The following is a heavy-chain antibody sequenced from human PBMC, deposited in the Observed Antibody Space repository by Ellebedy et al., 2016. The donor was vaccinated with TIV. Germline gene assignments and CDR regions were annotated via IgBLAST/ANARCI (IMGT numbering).Heavy chain of an antibody. CDR1: GYSFTSYG. CDR3: ARDRSHILTGYSDDDY. J-gene: IGHJ4*02. D-gene: IGHD3-9*01. V-gene: IGHV1-18*01. Sequence: AASVKVSCKASGYSFTSYGFSWVRQAPGQGLEWMGWISAYNGNTNYAQKLQGRVTMTTDTSTTRAYMDLRSLRSDDTAVYYCARDRSHILTGYSDDDYWGQGTLVTVSS. CDR2: ISAYNGNT.